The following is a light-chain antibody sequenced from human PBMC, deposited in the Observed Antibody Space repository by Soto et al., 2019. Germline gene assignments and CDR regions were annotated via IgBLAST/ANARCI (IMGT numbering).Light chain of an antibody. J-gene: IGLJ1*01. CDR3: SSYSRSSFYV. Sequence: QSALTQPPSVSGAPGQRVSISCTGSSTNIGAGYGVHWYQQRPGTAPKLLIVGNTIRPSGVSNRFSGSKSGNTASLTISGLQAEDEADYYCSSYSRSSFYVFGTGTKVTVL. CDR2: GNT. V-gene: IGLV1-40*01. CDR1: STNIGAGYG.